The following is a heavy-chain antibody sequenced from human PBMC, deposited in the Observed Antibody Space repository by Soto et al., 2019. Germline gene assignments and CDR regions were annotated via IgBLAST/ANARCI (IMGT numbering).Heavy chain of an antibody. CDR3: ARVEWPGLLYFAH. D-gene: IGHD3-3*01. CDR1: GYTFTAYT. J-gene: IGHJ4*02. V-gene: IGHV1-3*01. Sequence: GASVKVSCKTSGYTFTAYTIHWVRQAPRQSLEWMGWINAGDGNTRYSQKFQDRVTITRDTSATTAYMELSSLRSEDTAVYYCARVEWPGLLYFAHWGQGTLVTVSS. CDR2: INAGDGNT.